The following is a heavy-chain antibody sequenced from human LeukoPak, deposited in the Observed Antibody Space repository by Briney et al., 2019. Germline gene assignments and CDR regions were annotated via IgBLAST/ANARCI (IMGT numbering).Heavy chain of an antibody. CDR3: ARVPTVTEPFDY. CDR2: ISAYNGNI. CDR1: GYTFSSHA. V-gene: IGHV1-18*01. J-gene: IGHJ4*02. Sequence: ASVKVSCKASGYTFSSHAISWVRQAPGQGLEWMGWISAYNGNINYAQNLQGRVTMTKDTSTSTAYMELRSLRSDDTAVYYCARVPTVTEPFDYWGQGTLVTVSS. D-gene: IGHD4-17*01.